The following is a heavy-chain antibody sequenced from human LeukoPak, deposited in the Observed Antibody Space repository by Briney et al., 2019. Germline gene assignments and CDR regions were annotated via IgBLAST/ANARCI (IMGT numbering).Heavy chain of an antibody. CDR2: IHFSGST. J-gene: IGHJ4*02. CDR1: GGSISSYY. CDR3: AKGSGSYLSPLYYFDY. Sequence: PSETLSLTCTVSGGSISSYYWSWIRQPPGKGLEWIGYIHFSGSTNYNPSLKSRVTVSDDKSKNQFSLKLSSVTAADTAVYYCAKGSGSYLSPLYYFDYWGQGTLVTVSS. D-gene: IGHD1-26*01. V-gene: IGHV4-59*01.